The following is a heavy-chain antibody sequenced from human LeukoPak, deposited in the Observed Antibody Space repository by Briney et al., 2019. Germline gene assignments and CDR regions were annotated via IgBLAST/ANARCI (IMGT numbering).Heavy chain of an antibody. J-gene: IGHJ1*01. V-gene: IGHV4-30-4*01. Sequence: SEPLSLPCTVSGHSIRSGDYYWRRSRQPPAKVRGWIGYIYYSGSTYYNPSLKSRVTISVDTSKNQFSLKLSSVTAADTAVYYCASVVPAAMGYFQHWGQGTLVTVSS. CDR1: GHSIRSGDYY. CDR3: ASVVPAAMGYFQH. D-gene: IGHD2-2*01. CDR2: IYYSGST.